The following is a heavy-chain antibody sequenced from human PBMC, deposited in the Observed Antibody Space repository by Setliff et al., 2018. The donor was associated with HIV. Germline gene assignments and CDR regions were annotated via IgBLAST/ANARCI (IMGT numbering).Heavy chain of an antibody. D-gene: IGHD3-10*01. CDR1: GFTFSSYW. J-gene: IGHJ5*02. Sequence: TGGSLRLSCAASGFTFSSYWMSWVRQAPGKGLEWVANIKQDGSEKYYVDAVKGRFTISRDNAKNSLYLQMNSLRAEDTAVYYCAREAYYGSGSYYMSGENWFDPWGQGTLVTVSS. CDR3: AREAYYGSGSYYMSGENWFDP. CDR2: IKQDGSEK. V-gene: IGHV3-7*03.